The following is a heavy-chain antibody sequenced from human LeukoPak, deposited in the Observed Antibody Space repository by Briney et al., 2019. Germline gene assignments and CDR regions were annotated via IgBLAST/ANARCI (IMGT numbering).Heavy chain of an antibody. CDR3: SRGPHWDPHFDF. CDR1: GFTFTAYY. D-gene: IGHD7-27*01. J-gene: IGHJ4*02. CDR2: INPNRGGT. V-gene: IGHV1-2*02. Sequence: ASVTVSFKATGFTFTAYYMHWVRQAPGQRLEWMGWINPNRGGTNYPQKFQGRVIMTWDTSIRTTSMELRRLRSDDTAVYYCSRGPHWDPHFDFWGQGTLVTVSS.